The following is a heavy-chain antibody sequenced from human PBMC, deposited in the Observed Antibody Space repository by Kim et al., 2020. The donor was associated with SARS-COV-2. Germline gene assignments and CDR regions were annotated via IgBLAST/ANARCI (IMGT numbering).Heavy chain of an antibody. CDR1: GFIFSGSG. CDR2: IWYDGSKA. J-gene: IGHJ3*02. Sequence: GGSLRLSCAASGFIFSGSGMHWVRQAPGKGLEWVALIWYDGSKADYIDSVKGRFTISRDNSKSTVSLQMNSLRAEDTAVYYCTRYVGDLRAFDIWGQGTVVTVSS. V-gene: IGHV3-33*01. CDR3: TRYVGDLRAFDI. D-gene: IGHD1-26*01.